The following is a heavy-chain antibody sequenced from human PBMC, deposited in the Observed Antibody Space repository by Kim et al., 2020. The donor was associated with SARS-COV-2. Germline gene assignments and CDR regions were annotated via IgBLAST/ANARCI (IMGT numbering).Heavy chain of an antibody. V-gene: IGHV1-69*04. J-gene: IGHJ4*02. D-gene: IGHD6-13*01. CDR2: IIPILGIA. CDR1: GGTFSSYA. CDR3: AAPSLIAAADSPHYYFDY. Sequence: SVKVSCKASGGTFSSYAISWVRQAPGQGLEWMGRIIPILGIANYAQKFQGRVTITADKSTSTAYMELSSLRSEDTAVYYCAAPSLIAAADSPHYYFDYWGQGTLVTVSS.